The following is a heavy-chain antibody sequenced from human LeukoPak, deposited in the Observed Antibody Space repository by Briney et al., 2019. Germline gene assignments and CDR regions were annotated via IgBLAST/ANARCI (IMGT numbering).Heavy chain of an antibody. J-gene: IGHJ6*03. D-gene: IGHD2-2*02. CDR3: ASLGPYCSSTSCYRFGPYYYYMDV. Sequence: ASVKVSCKASGYTFTGYYMHWVRQAPGPGLECMGRINPTSGGTNYATKFQASVTMTRHTSIRPAYMELRRLRSDYAAVYYCASLGPYCSSTSCYRFGPYYYYMDVWGKGTTVTVSS. V-gene: IGHV1-2*06. CDR2: INPTSGGT. CDR1: GYTFTGYY.